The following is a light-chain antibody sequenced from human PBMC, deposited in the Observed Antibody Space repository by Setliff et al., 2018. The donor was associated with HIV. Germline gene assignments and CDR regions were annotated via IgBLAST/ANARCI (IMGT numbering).Light chain of an antibody. CDR2: DNN. J-gene: IGLJ2*01. V-gene: IGLV1-51*01. CDR3: GTWDSSLSACV. Sequence: SVLTQPPSVSAAPGQKVTISCSGSSSNIGNNFVSWYQQLPGTAPKLLIYDNNKRPSGIPDRFSGSKSGTSATLGITGLQTGDEADYYCGTWDSSLSACVFGGGTKVTVL. CDR1: SSNIGNNF.